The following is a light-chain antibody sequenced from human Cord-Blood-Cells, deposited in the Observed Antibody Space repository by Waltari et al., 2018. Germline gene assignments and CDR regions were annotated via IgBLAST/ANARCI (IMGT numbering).Light chain of an antibody. CDR1: QSISSY. V-gene: IGKV1-39*01. Sequence: DIQMTQSPSSLSASVGDRVTITCRASQSISSYLKWYQQKPGKAPKLLIYPASSLQSAVPSRCSGSGSATDFTITISSLQPEDFATYYCQQSYSTPYSFGQGTKLEIK. CDR2: PAS. J-gene: IGKJ2*03. CDR3: QQSYSTPYS.